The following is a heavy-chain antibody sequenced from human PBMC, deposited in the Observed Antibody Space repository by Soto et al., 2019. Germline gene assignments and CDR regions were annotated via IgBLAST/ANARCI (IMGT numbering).Heavy chain of an antibody. D-gene: IGHD3-10*01. J-gene: IGHJ4*02. CDR1: GGSISSGDYY. Sequence: PSETLSLTCTVSGGSISSGDYYWSWIRQPPGKGLEWIGYIYYSGSTYYNPSLKSRVTISVDTSKNQFSLKLSSVTAADTAVYYCARGRSFGEYYFDYWGQGTLVTVYS. V-gene: IGHV4-30-4*01. CDR2: IYYSGST. CDR3: ARGRSFGEYYFDY.